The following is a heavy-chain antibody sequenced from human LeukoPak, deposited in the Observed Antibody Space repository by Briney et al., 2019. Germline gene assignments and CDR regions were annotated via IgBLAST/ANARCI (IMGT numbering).Heavy chain of an antibody. CDR1: GFTFSDYD. V-gene: IGHV3-13*01. D-gene: IGHD1-1*01. CDR2: IGTAGYT. CDR3: ARVAKERVGGVYYIDD. J-gene: IGHJ4*02. Sequence: GGSLRLSCAASGFTFSDYDMHWVRQATGKGLEWVSAIGTAGYTYYTGSVKGRFTISRENAKNSLYLQMNSLRAGDTAVYYCARVAKERVGGVYYIDDWGQGTLVTVSS.